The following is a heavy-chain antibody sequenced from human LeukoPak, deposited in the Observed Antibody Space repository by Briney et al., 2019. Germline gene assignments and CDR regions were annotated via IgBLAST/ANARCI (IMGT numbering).Heavy chain of an antibody. CDR2: IYYRGST. V-gene: IGHV4-30-4*08. J-gene: IGHJ5*02. CDR1: GGSMSSGEDY. CDR3: SSGRGYSSSSRRFDP. D-gene: IGHD6-6*01. Sequence: SQTLSLTCTVSGGSMSSGEDYWRGVRQAGGKGLEGIVYIYYRGSTYYNPSLKSRVTISVDTSKNQFSLKLSSVTAADTAVYYCSSGRGYSSSSRRFDPGGQGTLVTVSS.